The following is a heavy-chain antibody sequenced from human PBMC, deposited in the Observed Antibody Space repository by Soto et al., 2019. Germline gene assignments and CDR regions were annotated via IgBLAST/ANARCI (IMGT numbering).Heavy chain of an antibody. D-gene: IGHD4-17*01. J-gene: IGHJ4*02. V-gene: IGHV4-30-4*01. CDR3: APRFSDYGDYFLG. CDR2: IYYSGST. Sequence: PPGRGLEWFGYIYYSGSTYYNPSLKSRVTISVHPSKTQFSLKLTSLTAAAPAFFYCAPRFSDYGDYFLGWSQGTLVPVSS.